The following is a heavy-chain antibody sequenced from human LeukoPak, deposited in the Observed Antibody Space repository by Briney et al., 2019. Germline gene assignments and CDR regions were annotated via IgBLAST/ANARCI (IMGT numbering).Heavy chain of an antibody. D-gene: IGHD3-9*01. V-gene: IGHV3-21*01. CDR1: GFTFSSYS. J-gene: IGHJ5*02. Sequence: PGGSLRLSCAASGFTFSSYSMNWVRQAPGKGLEWVSSISSSSSYIYYADSVKGRFTISRDNAKNSLYLQMNSLRAEDTAVYYCARLYYDTLTGYFPWGQGTLVTVSS. CDR3: ARLYYDTLTGYFP. CDR2: ISSSSSYI.